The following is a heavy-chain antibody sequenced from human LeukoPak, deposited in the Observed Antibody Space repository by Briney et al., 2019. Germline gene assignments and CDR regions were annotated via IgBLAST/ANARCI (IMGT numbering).Heavy chain of an antibody. D-gene: IGHD3-10*01. CDR2: IYTSGST. J-gene: IGHJ5*02. CDR1: GGSISGGSYY. V-gene: IGHV4-61*02. Sequence: PSETLSLTCTVSGGSISGGSYYWSRIRQPAGKGLEWIGRIYTSGSTNYNPSLKSRVTISVDTSKNQFSLKLSSVTAADTAVYYCARNFGPSGFDPWGQGTLVTVSP. CDR3: ARNFGPSGFDP.